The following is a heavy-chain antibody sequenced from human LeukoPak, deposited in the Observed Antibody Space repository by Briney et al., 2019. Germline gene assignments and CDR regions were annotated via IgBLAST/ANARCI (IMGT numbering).Heavy chain of an antibody. J-gene: IGHJ4*02. D-gene: IGHD3-10*01. CDR1: GFTFSRYW. Sequence: GGSLRLSCAASGFTFSRYWLTWVRQAPGKGLEWVANIKQDGSERYYVDSMKGRFTISRDNAKNSLYLQMNSLRAEDTAVYYCARGLAAFRDYYASGSLDYWGQGALVTVSS. CDR2: IKQDGSER. CDR3: ARGLAAFRDYYASGSLDY. V-gene: IGHV3-7*01.